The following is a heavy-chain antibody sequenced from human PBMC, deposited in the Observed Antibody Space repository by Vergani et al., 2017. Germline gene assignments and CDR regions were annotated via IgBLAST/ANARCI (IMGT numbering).Heavy chain of an antibody. CDR2: IYYSGST. Sequence: QVQLQESGPGLVKPSETLSLTCTVSGGSISSYYWSWIRQPPGKGLEWIGYIYYSGSTNYNPSLKSRVTISVDTSKNQFSLKLSSVTAADTAVYYCARHGGERNEFWSGYQYYYYYGMDVWGQGTTVTVSS. CDR3: ARHGGERNEFWSGYQYYYYYGMDV. J-gene: IGHJ6*02. V-gene: IGHV4-59*08. CDR1: GGSISSYY. D-gene: IGHD3-3*01.